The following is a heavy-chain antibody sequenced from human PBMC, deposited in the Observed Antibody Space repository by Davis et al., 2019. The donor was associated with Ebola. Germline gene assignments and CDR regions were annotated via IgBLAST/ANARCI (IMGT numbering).Heavy chain of an antibody. Sequence: GESPHISCKTSGYTFPHYWIGWVRQKPGKGLEWMAIMYPDESEVRYSPSFQGQVSMSVDKSVSTAHLQWSSLKASDTAMYYCARRGGEYSSTSGDAFDIWGQGTMVTVFS. CDR3: ARRGGEYSSTSGDAFDI. V-gene: IGHV5-51*01. J-gene: IGHJ3*02. CDR2: MYPDESEV. CDR1: GYTFPHYW. D-gene: IGHD6-6*01.